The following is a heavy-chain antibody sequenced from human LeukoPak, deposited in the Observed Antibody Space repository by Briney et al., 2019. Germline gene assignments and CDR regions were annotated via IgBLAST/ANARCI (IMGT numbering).Heavy chain of an antibody. CDR3: ARDSVSSPTFDY. J-gene: IGHJ4*02. CDR1: GGSISNSF. Sequence: SETLSLTCTVSGGSISNSFWSWIRQSPGKGLEWIAYIHYTGNTKYNPSLKSRVTISVDTSKNQFSLRVSSVTAEDTAVYYCARDSVSSPTFDYWGQGMLVTVSS. V-gene: IGHV4-59*01. CDR2: IHYTGNT. D-gene: IGHD1-26*01.